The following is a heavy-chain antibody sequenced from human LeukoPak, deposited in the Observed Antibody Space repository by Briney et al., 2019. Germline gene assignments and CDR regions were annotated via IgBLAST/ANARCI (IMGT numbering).Heavy chain of an antibody. CDR2: INHSGST. CDR3: ARARYYCSSTSCPNWFDP. D-gene: IGHD2-2*01. CDR1: GGSFSGYY. Sequence: SETLSLTCAVYGGSFSGYYWSWIRQPPGKGLEWIGEINHSGSTNYNPSLKSRFTISVDTSKNQFSLKLSSVTAADTAVYYCARARYYCSSTSCPNWFDPWGQGTLVTVSS. J-gene: IGHJ5*02. V-gene: IGHV4-34*01.